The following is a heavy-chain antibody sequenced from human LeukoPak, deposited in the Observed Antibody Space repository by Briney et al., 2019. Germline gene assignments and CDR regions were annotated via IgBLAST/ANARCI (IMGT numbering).Heavy chain of an antibody. D-gene: IGHD1-26*01. CDR3: ARWPPHSEYSGSYYEIDY. CDR1: GCTFSSYS. Sequence: PGGSLRLSCAASGCTFSSYSMNWVRQAPGKGLEWVSSISSSSSYIYYADSVKGRFTISRDNAKNSLYLQMNSLRAEHTAVYYFARWPPHSEYSGSYYEIDYWGQGTLVTVSS. J-gene: IGHJ4*02. V-gene: IGHV3-21*01. CDR2: ISSSSSYI.